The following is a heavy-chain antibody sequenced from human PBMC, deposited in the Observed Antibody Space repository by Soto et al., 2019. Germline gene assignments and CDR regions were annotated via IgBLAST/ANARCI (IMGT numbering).Heavy chain of an antibody. CDR1: GFTFSSYA. D-gene: IGHD6-13*01. J-gene: IGHJ6*02. V-gene: IGHV3-30-3*01. CDR3: ARDRYSSRWYSYYYGMDV. Sequence: GGSLRLSCAASGFTFSSYAMHWVRQAPGKGLEWVAVISYDGSNKYYADSVKGRFTISRDNSKNTLYLQMNSLRAEDTAVYYCARDRYSSRWYSYYYGMDVWGQGTTVTVSS. CDR2: ISYDGSNK.